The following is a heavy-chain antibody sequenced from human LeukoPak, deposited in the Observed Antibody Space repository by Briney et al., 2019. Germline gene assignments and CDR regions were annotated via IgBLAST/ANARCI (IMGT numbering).Heavy chain of an antibody. V-gene: IGHV4-59*01. CDR3: ARALGLYCSSTSCLPYAFDI. Sequence: GSLRLSCAASGFTFSSYAMSWVRQAPGKGLEWIGYIYYSGSTNYNPSLKSRVTISVDTSKNQFSLKLSSVTAADTAVYYCARALGLYCSSTSCLPYAFDIWGQGTMVTVSS. D-gene: IGHD2-2*01. CDR1: GFTFSSYA. CDR2: IYYSGST. J-gene: IGHJ3*02.